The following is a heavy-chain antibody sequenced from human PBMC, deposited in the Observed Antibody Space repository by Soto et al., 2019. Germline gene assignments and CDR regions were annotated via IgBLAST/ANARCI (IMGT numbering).Heavy chain of an antibody. Sequence: ASVKVSCKSSGYTFTSYGISWVRQAPGQGLEWMGWISAYNGNTNYAQKLQGRVTMTTDTSTSTAYMELRSLRSDDTAVYYCARVGHQWLVRGFVDYWGQGTLVTVSS. CDR1: GYTFTSYG. CDR2: ISAYNGNT. V-gene: IGHV1-18*01. J-gene: IGHJ4*02. D-gene: IGHD6-19*01. CDR3: ARVGHQWLVRGFVDY.